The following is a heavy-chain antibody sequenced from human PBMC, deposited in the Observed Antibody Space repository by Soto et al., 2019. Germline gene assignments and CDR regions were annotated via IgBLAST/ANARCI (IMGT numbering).Heavy chain of an antibody. CDR2: IYYSGIT. J-gene: IGHJ4*02. CDR3: ARGEMATYRGAFDY. D-gene: IGHD5-12*01. V-gene: IGHV4-30-4*01. Sequence: PSETLSLTCTVSGGSISSGDYYWSWIRQPPGKGLEWIGYIYYSGITYYNPSLKSRVTISVDTSKNQFSLKLSSVTAADTAVYYCARGEMATYRGAFDYWGQGTLVTVSS. CDR1: GGSISSGDYY.